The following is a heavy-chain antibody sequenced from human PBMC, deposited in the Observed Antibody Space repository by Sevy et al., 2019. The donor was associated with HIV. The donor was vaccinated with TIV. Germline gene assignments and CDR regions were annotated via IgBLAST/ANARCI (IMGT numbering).Heavy chain of an antibody. CDR1: GFALSNYYA. CDR3: ARPRANYVDHYFFYAMDV. D-gene: IGHD4-17*01. J-gene: IGHJ6*02. Sequence: GGSLRLSCAASGFALSNYYAMHWVRQAPGKGLEWVALISYDGSDKYYADSVKGRFTISRDNFKNTLYLQMNSLTPEDTAVYYCARPRANYVDHYFFYAMDVWGQGTTVTVSS. CDR2: ISYDGSDK. V-gene: IGHV3-30-3*01.